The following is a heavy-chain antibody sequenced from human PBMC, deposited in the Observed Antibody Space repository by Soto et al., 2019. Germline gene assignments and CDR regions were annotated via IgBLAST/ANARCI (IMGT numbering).Heavy chain of an antibody. V-gene: IGHV4-39*01. CDR1: GDSINNRSYY. J-gene: IGHJ4*02. CDR3: ARQRTSVVTQAYFDS. Sequence: PSETLSLTCTVTGDSINNRSYYWGWIRQPPGKGLEWIGSIYYSGSTYNNPSLMSRVYMSVDTSKNQFSLKLRSVTAADTALYYCARQRTSVVTQAYFDSWGQGSLVTVSS. CDR2: IYYSGST. D-gene: IGHD2-21*02.